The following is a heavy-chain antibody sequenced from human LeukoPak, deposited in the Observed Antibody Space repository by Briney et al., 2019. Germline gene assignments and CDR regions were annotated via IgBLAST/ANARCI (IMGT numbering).Heavy chain of an antibody. CDR2: ISYDGSNK. D-gene: IGHD1-26*01. CDR3: ATKNHEKGGEFSGSPFDY. CDR1: GFTFSNYW. Sequence: GGSLRLSCAASGFTFSNYWMHWVCQAPGKGLEWVAVISYDGSNKYYADSVKGRFTISRDNSKNTLYLQMNSLRAEDTAVYYCATKNHEKGGEFSGSPFDYWGQGTLVTVSS. V-gene: IGHV3-30*03. J-gene: IGHJ4*02.